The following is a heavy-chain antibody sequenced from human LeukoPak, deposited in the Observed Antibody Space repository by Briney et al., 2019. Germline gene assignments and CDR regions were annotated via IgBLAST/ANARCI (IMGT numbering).Heavy chain of an antibody. Sequence: GGSLRLSCVVSGFDVSTNYMSWVRQAPGKGLEWVSAISGSGGSTYYADSVKGRFTISRDNSKNTLYLQMNSLRAEDTAVYYCAKDVGYCSSTSCYAFDYWGQGTLVTVSS. CDR3: AKDVGYCSSTSCYAFDY. J-gene: IGHJ4*02. D-gene: IGHD2-2*03. V-gene: IGHV3-23*01. CDR2: ISGSGGST. CDR1: GFDVSTNY.